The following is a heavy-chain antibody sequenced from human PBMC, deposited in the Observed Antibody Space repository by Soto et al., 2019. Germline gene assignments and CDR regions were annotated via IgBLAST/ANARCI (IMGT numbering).Heavy chain of an antibody. CDR3: GRESMAGWVDY. CDR2: TYFRSKWFS. Sequence: SPTRSLTCXISGDSVSSNSAVWNWIRQSPSRGLGWLGRTYFRSKWFSDYAVSVKSRITINPDTSKNQFSLQLNSVTPEDPAVYYCGRESMAGWVDYWGQGALVTVSS. D-gene: IGHD6-19*01. CDR1: GDSVSSNSAV. V-gene: IGHV6-1*01. J-gene: IGHJ4*02.